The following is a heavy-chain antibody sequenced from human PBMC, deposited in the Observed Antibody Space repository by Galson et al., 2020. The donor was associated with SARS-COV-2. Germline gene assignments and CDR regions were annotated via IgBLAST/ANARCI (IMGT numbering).Heavy chain of an antibody. CDR2: FDPEDGEP. Sequence: ASVKVSCKVSGYSLSELSMHWVRLSRGKGLEWMGGFDPEDGEPAFAQKFQGRLTLTGDTSRDTAYMQLSNLRSEDTAVYYCATLGPTVADYFFDYWGQGTLLTVSS. CDR1: GYSLSELS. V-gene: IGHV1-24*01. CDR3: ATLGPTVADYFFDY. J-gene: IGHJ4*02. D-gene: IGHD6-19*01.